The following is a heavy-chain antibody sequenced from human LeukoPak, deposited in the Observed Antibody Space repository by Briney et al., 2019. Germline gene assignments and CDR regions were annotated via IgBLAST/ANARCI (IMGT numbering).Heavy chain of an antibody. CDR3: ARDLIGGIVGATDDAFDI. J-gene: IGHJ3*02. CDR2: LIPIFGIA. CDR1: GGTFSRYA. V-gene: IGHV1-69*04. D-gene: IGHD1-26*01. Sequence: GSSVKVSCKASGGTFSRYAISWVRQAPGQGLEWMRRLIPIFGIANYAQKFQGRVTITADKSTSTAYMELSSLRSEDTAVYYCARDLIGGIVGATDDAFDIWGQGTMVTVSS.